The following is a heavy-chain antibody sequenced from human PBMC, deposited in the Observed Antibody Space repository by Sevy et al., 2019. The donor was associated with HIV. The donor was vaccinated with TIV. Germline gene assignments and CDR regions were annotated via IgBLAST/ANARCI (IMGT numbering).Heavy chain of an antibody. Sequence: GGSLRLSCAASGFTFSSYAMSWVRQAPGKGLEWVSAISGSGGSTYYADSVKGRFTISRDNSKNTLYLQMNSLRAEDTAVYYCAKVREPGIAVAGPTYYYFDYWGQGTLVTVSS. CDR3: AKVREPGIAVAGPTYYYFDY. CDR1: GFTFSSYA. V-gene: IGHV3-23*01. J-gene: IGHJ4*02. CDR2: ISGSGGST. D-gene: IGHD6-19*01.